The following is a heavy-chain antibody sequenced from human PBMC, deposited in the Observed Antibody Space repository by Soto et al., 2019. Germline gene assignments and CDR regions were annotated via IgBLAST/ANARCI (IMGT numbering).Heavy chain of an antibody. V-gene: IGHV3-53*01. Sequence: GGSLRLSCAASGFDVSTKYMNWVRQAPGKGLEWVSVIYSGGSAYYADSVKGRFTISRDNSKNTLYLHMNNLRAEDTAVYYRACDYDGLYSFDFWGQGTLVTVSS. D-gene: IGHD5-12*01. J-gene: IGHJ4*02. CDR2: IYSGGSA. CDR3: ACDYDGLYSFDF. CDR1: GFDVSTKY.